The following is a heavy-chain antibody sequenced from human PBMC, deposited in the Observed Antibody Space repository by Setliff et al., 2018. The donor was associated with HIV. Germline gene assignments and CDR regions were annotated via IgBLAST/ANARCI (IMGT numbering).Heavy chain of an antibody. V-gene: IGHV4-31*03. CDR2: IYYSGST. D-gene: IGHD2-21*02. CDR3: ARETVVTPAGHYYYMDV. Sequence: PSETLSLTCTVSGGSISSGGYYWSWIRQHPGKGLEWIGYIYYSGSTYYNPSLKSRVTISVDTSKNQFSLKLSSVTAADTAVYYCARETVVTPAGHYYYMDVWGKGTTVTAP. J-gene: IGHJ6*03. CDR1: GGSISSGGYY.